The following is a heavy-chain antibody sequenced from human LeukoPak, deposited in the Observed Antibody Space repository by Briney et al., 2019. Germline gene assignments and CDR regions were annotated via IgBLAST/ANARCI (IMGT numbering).Heavy chain of an antibody. CDR2: IRTDGHDT. CDR1: GFSLTNYW. CDR3: ARDLVAGSGSLDY. J-gene: IGHJ4*02. D-gene: IGHD3-10*01. V-gene: IGHV3-74*01. Sequence: PGGSLRLSCAASGFSLTNYWMHWVRQAPEKGLVWVSRIRTDGHDTGYADSVKGRFTISRDNAKNTLYLQINSLRDEDTAVYYCARDLVAGSGSLDYWGQGTLVTVSS.